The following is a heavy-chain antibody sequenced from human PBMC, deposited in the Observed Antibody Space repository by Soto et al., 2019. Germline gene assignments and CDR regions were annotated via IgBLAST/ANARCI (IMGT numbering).Heavy chain of an antibody. J-gene: IGHJ3*02. CDR1: GFTFGDYA. D-gene: IGHD6-19*01. CDR2: IRSKAYGGTT. CDR3: TRVVVAVAGTLGAFDI. Sequence: GESLKISCTASGFTFGDYAMSWFRQAPGKGLEWVGFIRSKAYGGTTEYAASVKGRFTISRDDSKSIAYLQMNSLKTEDTAVYYCTRVVVAVAGTLGAFDIWGQGTMVTVSS. V-gene: IGHV3-49*03.